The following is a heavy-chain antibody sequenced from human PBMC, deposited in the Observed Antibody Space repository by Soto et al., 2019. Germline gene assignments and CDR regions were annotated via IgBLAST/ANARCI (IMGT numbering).Heavy chain of an antibody. CDR2: ISSSSSYT. CDR1: GFSFSDYY. J-gene: IGHJ4*02. Sequence: PGGSLRLSCAASGFSFSDYYMSWIRQAPGKGQEWVSYISSSSSYTNYADSVKGRFTISRDNAKNSLYLQMNSLRAEDTAVYYCARSLYYYDYWGQGTLVTVSS. V-gene: IGHV3-11*03. CDR3: ARSLYYYDY.